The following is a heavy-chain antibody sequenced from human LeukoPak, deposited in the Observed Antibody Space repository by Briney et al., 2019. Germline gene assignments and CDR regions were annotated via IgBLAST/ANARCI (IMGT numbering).Heavy chain of an antibody. CDR3: ARVHRYYDAGGY. CDR1: GYTFTSYG. V-gene: IGHV1-18*01. Sequence: ASVKVSCKASGYTFTSYGISWVRQAPGQGLEWMGWINAYNGNTNYAQKLQGRVTMTTDTSTSTAYMELRSLRSDDTAVYYCARVHRYYDAGGYWGQGTLVTVSS. J-gene: IGHJ4*02. CDR2: INAYNGNT. D-gene: IGHD3-10*01.